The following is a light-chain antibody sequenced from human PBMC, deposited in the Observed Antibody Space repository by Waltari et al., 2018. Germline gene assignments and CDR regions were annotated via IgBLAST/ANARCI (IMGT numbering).Light chain of an antibody. J-gene: IGKJ1*01. CDR3: QKYVSLPAT. CDR2: DAS. V-gene: IGKV3-20*01. Sequence: EIVLTQSPGTLSWSTGERATLSCRASQSVGRSLAWYQQKPGQAPRLLIYDASSRATGIPDRFSGSGSGTDFSLTISRLEPEDFAVYYCQKYVSLPATFGQGTKVEIK. CDR1: QSVGRS.